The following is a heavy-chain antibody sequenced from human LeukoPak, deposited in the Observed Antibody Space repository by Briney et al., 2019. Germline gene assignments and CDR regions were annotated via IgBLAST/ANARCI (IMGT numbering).Heavy chain of an antibody. D-gene: IGHD5-24*01. J-gene: IGHJ4*02. CDR2: IYYSGST. Sequence: SETLSLTCTVSGGSISSGGYYWSWIRQHPGKGLEWIGYIYYSGSTYYNPSLKSRVTISVDTSKNQFSLKLSSVTAADTAVYYCARGGIEMATKGSIRGDYWGQGTLVTVSS. CDR3: ARGGIEMATKGSIRGDY. CDR1: GGSISSGGYY. V-gene: IGHV4-31*03.